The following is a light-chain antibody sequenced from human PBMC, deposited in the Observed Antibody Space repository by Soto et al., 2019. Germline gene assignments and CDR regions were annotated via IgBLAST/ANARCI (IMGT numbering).Light chain of an antibody. V-gene: IGLV2-8*01. CDR3: SSTAGNNNLV. J-gene: IGLJ3*02. Sequence: QSVLTQPPSVSEAPRQRVTISCSGTSSDVGGHNYVSWYQHHPGKAPKLIIYEVSKRPSGVPDRFSGSKSGNTASLTVSGLQAEDEAVYYCSSTAGNNNLVFGGGTKLTVL. CDR1: SSDVGGHNY. CDR2: EVS.